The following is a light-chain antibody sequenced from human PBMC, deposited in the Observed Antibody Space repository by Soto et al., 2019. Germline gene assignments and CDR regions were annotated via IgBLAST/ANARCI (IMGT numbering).Light chain of an antibody. Sequence: EIVLTQSPGTLSLSPGERATLSCRASQIVSSIYLAWYQQKPGQAPRLLIYGASIRATGIPDRFSGSGSGTDLPPPHSRLEAGDFAVYYCQQYGSSPPITFGQGTRLEI. CDR1: QIVSSIY. J-gene: IGKJ5*01. CDR3: QQYGSSPPIT. CDR2: GAS. V-gene: IGKV3-20*01.